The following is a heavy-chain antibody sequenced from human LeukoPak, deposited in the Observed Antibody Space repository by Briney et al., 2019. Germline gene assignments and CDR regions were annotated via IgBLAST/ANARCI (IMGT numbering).Heavy chain of an antibody. CDR2: IRYDGSNK. D-gene: IGHD6-19*01. Sequence: GGSLRLSCAASGFTFSSYGMHWVRQAPGKGLEWVAFIRYDGSNKYYADSVKGRFTISRDNAKNSLYLQMNSLRAEDTAVYFCARGGVAGWFRYYFDYWGQGTLVTVSS. CDR3: ARGGVAGWFRYYFDY. CDR1: GFTFSSYG. V-gene: IGHV3-30*02. J-gene: IGHJ4*02.